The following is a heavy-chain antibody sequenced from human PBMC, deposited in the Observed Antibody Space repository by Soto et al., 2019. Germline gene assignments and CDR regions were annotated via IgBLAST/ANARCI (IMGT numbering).Heavy chain of an antibody. CDR1: GYTFTSYY. CDR2: INPSGGST. J-gene: IGHJ6*02. CDR3: AREGQRYYYYGMDV. Sequence: QVQLVQSGAEVKKPGASVRVSCKASGYTFTSYYMHWVRQAPGQGLEWMGIINPSGGSTSYAQKYQGRVTMNRDTSTSTVYMELISRRSEDTAVYYCAREGQRYYYYGMDVWGQGTTVTVSS. V-gene: IGHV1-46*01.